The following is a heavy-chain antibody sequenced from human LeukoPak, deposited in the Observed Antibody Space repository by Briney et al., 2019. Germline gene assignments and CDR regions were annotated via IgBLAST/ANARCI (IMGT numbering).Heavy chain of an antibody. Sequence: PGGSLRLSCATSGFTLSSYWMTWVRKPPGKGLEWVANIKEDGSQQYYVDSVRGRFTISRDNDKNSLYLQMNSLRAEDTAVYYCARGIATGIDFFDPWGQGTLVTVSS. CDR1: GFTLSSYW. D-gene: IGHD3-9*01. CDR3: ARGIATGIDFFDP. V-gene: IGHV3-7*01. CDR2: IKEDGSQQ. J-gene: IGHJ5*02.